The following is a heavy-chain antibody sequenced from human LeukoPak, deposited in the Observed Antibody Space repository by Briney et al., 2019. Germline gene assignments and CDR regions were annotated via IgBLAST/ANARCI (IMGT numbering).Heavy chain of an antibody. CDR3: ARGFGGDP. J-gene: IGHJ5*02. D-gene: IGHD4-23*01. Sequence: ASVKVSCKASGYTFTAYYLHWVRQAPGQGLEWMGWINPNSGGTSYAQKFQGRVSMTRDTSISTVYMELSSLRSDDTAVYYCARGFGGDPWGRGTLVTVSS. CDR1: GYTFTAYY. V-gene: IGHV1-2*02. CDR2: INPNSGGT.